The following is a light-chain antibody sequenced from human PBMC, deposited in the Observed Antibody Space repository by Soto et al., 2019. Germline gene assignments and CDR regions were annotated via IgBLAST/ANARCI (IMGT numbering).Light chain of an antibody. Sequence: ETVLTQSPGTLSLSPGERATLFCRASQSVSSNYLAWYQQKPGQAPRLLIYGASSRATGIPDRFSGSGSGTDFSLTLSRLEPEDSAVYYCQQHGSSPPSWTFGQGTKVEIQ. V-gene: IGKV3-20*01. CDR1: QSVSSNY. CDR3: QQHGSSPPSWT. J-gene: IGKJ1*01. CDR2: GAS.